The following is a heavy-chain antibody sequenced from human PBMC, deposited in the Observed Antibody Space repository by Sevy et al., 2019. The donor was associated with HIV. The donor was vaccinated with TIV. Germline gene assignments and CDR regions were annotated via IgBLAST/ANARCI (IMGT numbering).Heavy chain of an antibody. Sequence: GGSVRLSCAASGFTFSSYSMNWVRQAPGKGLEWVSSISSSSSYIYYADSVKGRFTISRDNAKNSLYLQMNSLRAEDTAVYYCARVTQLWELKGIDYWGQGTLVTVSS. CDR2: ISSSSSYI. D-gene: IGHD1-26*01. V-gene: IGHV3-21*01. J-gene: IGHJ4*02. CDR1: GFTFSSYS. CDR3: ARVTQLWELKGIDY.